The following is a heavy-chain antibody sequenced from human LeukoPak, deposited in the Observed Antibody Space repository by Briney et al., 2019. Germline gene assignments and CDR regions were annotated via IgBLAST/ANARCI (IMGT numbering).Heavy chain of an antibody. J-gene: IGHJ4*02. CDR2: IRYDGSNK. CDR1: GFTFSSYG. CDR3: AKDRDSGDSADY. V-gene: IGHV3-30*02. Sequence: GGSLRLSCAASGFTFSSYGMHWVRQAPGKGLEWVAFIRYDGSNKYYADSVKGRFTISRDNSKNTLYLQMNSLRAEDTAVYFCAKDRDSGDSADYWGQGTLVTVSS. D-gene: IGHD5-12*01.